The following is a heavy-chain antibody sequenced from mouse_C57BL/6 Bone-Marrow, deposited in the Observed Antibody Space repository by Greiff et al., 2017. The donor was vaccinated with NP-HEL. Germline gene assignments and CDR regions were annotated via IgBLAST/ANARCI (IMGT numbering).Heavy chain of an antibody. CDR3: ARHGQLRLQDLAY. CDR1: GFTFSSYT. CDR2: ISGGGGNT. D-gene: IGHD3-2*02. V-gene: IGHV5-9*01. Sequence: EVMLVESGGGLVKPGGSLKLSCAASGFTFSSYTMSWVRQTPEKRLEWVATISGGGGNTYYPDSVKGRFTISRDNAKNTLYLQMSSLRSEDTALYYCARHGQLRLQDLAYWGQGTLVTVSA. J-gene: IGHJ3*01.